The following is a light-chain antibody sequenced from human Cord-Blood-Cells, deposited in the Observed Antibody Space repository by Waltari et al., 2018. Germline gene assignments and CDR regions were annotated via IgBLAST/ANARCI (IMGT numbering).Light chain of an antibody. V-gene: IGKV3-15*01. Sequence: EIVMTQSPATLSVSPGERATLSCRASQSVSSNLALYQQKPGQAPRFLIYGASSRATRIPARFSASGSGTEFTLTISSLQSEDFAVYCCQQYNNWPLTFGGGTKVEIK. J-gene: IGKJ4*01. CDR2: GAS. CDR1: QSVSSN. CDR3: QQYNNWPLT.